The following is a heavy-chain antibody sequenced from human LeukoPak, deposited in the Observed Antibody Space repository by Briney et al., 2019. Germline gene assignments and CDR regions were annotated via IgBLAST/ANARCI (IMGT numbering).Heavy chain of an antibody. CDR2: ISSSSGSI. Sequence: GGSLRLSCAASGFTFSSYSMNWVRQAPGKGLEWVSSISSSSGSIYYADSVKGRSTISRENAKNSLYLQMDSLRADDTAVYYCARGYSSGAFDYWGQGTLVTVSS. J-gene: IGHJ4*02. CDR1: GFTFSSYS. CDR3: ARGYSSGAFDY. V-gene: IGHV3-21*01. D-gene: IGHD6-19*01.